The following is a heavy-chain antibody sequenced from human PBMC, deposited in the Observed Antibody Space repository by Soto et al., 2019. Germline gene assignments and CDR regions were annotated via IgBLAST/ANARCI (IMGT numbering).Heavy chain of an antibody. CDR1: GFAFSSYA. Sequence: EVQLLESGGGLVQPGGSLRLSCAASGFAFSSYAMSWVRQAPGKGLEWVSSISGSTSGTYYADAVKGRFTISRDNSNNTLYLQMNSLSDKDTAVYYCAKDRGVIDPFDYWGQGALVTVSS. CDR2: ISGSTSGT. V-gene: IGHV3-23*01. J-gene: IGHJ4*02. D-gene: IGHD3-16*02. CDR3: AKDRGVIDPFDY.